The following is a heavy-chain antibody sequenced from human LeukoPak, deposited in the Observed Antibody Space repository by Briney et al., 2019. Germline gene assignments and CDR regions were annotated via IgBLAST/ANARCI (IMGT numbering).Heavy chain of an antibody. CDR2: ISSSGSYI. V-gene: IGHV3-21*01. J-gene: IGHJ4*02. CDR3: ARVLAAAAPYYFDY. CDR1: GFTFSSYG. D-gene: IGHD6-13*01. Sequence: GGSLRLSCAASGFTFSSYGMNWVRQAPGKGLEWVSSISSSGSYIYYADSVKGRFTISRDNAKNSLYLQMNSLRAEDTAVYYCARVLAAAAPYYFDYWGQGTLVTVSS.